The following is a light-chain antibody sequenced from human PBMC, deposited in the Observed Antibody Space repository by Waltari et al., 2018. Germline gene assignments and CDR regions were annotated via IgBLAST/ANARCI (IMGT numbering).Light chain of an antibody. CDR3: SSYGGSSTIM. V-gene: IGLV2-23*02. Sequence: QSALTQPASVSGSPGQSITISCTGTTSNIGNFNLVPWYQQHPGKAPKMLIYEVTKRPSGLSDRFSGSKSGNTASLTISGLQAEDEADYYCSSYGGSSTIMFGAGTKLTVL. J-gene: IGLJ3*02. CDR2: EVT. CDR1: TSNIGNFNL.